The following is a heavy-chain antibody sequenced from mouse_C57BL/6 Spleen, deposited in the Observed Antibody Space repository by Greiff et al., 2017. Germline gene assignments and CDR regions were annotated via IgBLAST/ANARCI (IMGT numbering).Heavy chain of an antibody. Sequence: EVKLQESGGGLVQPGESLKLSCESSEYEFPSHDMSWVRKTPEKRLELVAAINSDGGSTYYPDTLERRFIISRDNTKKTLYLQMSSLRSEDTALYYCARHGGGYAMDDWGQGTSVTVSS. CDR1: EYEFPSHD. CDR3: ARHGGGYAMDD. V-gene: IGHV5-2*01. J-gene: IGHJ4*01. CDR2: INSDGGST.